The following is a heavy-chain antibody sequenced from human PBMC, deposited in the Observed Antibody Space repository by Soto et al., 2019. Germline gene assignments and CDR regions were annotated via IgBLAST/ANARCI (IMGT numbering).Heavy chain of an antibody. CDR2: IYHSGST. CDR1: GGSISSGGYS. CDR3: ARGNGDYDDAFDI. V-gene: IGHV4-30-2*01. J-gene: IGHJ3*02. D-gene: IGHD4-17*01. Sequence: QLQLQESGSGLVKPSQTLSLTCAVSGGSISSGGYSWSWIRQPPGKGLEWIGYIYHSGSTYYNPSLKSRVXXAXDXCKNQFSLKLSSVTAADTAVYYCARGNGDYDDAFDIWGQGTMVTVSS.